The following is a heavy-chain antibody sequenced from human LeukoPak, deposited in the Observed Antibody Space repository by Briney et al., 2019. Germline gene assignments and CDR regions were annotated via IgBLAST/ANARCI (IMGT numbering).Heavy chain of an antibody. V-gene: IGHV1-2*02. CDR3: ATQAFDY. CDR2: INPNSGDT. J-gene: IGHJ4*02. Sequence: ASVKVSCKASGYTFTDYYIHWVRQAPGQGLEWMGWINPNSGDTNYAQKFQGRVTMIRDTSTSTVYMEVSSLTSEDTAVYYCATQAFDYWGQGTLVTVSS. CDR1: GYTFTDYY.